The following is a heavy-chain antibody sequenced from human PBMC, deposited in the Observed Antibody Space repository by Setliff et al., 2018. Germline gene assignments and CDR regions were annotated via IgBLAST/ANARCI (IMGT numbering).Heavy chain of an antibody. V-gene: IGHV5-51*01. D-gene: IGHD3-22*01. CDR2: IYPGDSDT. CDR3: ARHADYYDSSGYSVNDAFDI. J-gene: IGHJ3*02. CDR1: GYSFTSYW. Sequence: GESLKISCKGSGYSFTSYWIGWARQMPGKGLEWMGIIYPGDSDTRYSPSFQGQVTISADKSISTAYLQWSSLKASDTAMYYCARHADYYDSSGYSVNDAFDIWGQGTMVTVSS.